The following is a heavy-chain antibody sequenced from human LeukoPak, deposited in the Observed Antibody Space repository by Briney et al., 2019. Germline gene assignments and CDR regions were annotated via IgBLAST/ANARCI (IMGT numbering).Heavy chain of an antibody. V-gene: IGHV4-59*01. Sequence: SSETLSLTCTVSGGSISSYYWSWIRQPPGKGLEWIGYIYYSGSTNYNPSLKSRVTISVDTSKNQFSLKLSSVTAADTAVYYCASSTTVTTSYYYYYMDVWGKGTTVTVSS. CDR1: GGSISSYY. J-gene: IGHJ6*03. CDR3: ASSTTVTTSYYYYYMDV. CDR2: IYYSGST. D-gene: IGHD4-11*01.